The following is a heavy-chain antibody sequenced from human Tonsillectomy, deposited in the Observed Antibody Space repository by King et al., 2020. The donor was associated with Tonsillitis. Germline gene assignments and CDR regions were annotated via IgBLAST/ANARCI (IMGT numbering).Heavy chain of an antibody. CDR1: GFTFSSYE. V-gene: IGHV3-48*03. D-gene: IGHD5-18*01. Sequence: VQLVESGGGLVQPGGSLRLSCAASGFTFSSYEMNWVRQAPGKGLEWVSYISTSGSTIYYADSVKGRFIISRDNAKNSLYLQMNSLRAEDTAVYYCARDNTAMLIAFDIWDQGTTVTVSS. CDR3: ARDNTAMLIAFDI. J-gene: IGHJ3*02. CDR2: ISTSGSTI.